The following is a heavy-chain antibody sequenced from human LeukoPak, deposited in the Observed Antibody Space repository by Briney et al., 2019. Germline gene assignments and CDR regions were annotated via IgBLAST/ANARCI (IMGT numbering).Heavy chain of an antibody. CDR2: IIPIFGTA. Sequence: SVKVSCKASGGTFSSYAISWVRQAPGQGLEWMGRIIPIFGTANYAQKFQGRVTITTDESTSTAYVELSSLRSEDTAVYYCATLPRGYYYDSSEGYWGQGTLVTVSS. V-gene: IGHV1-69*05. CDR1: GGTFSSYA. D-gene: IGHD3-22*01. CDR3: ATLPRGYYYDSSEGY. J-gene: IGHJ4*02.